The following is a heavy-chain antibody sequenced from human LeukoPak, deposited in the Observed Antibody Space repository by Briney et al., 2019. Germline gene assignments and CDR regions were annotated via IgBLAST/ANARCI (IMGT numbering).Heavy chain of an antibody. Sequence: SETPSLTCTVSGGSISSSSYYWGWIRQPPGKGLEWIGSIYYSGSTYYNPSLKSRVTISVDTSKNQFSLKLSSVTAADTAVYYCARRRVGAKGYFDYWGQGTLVTVSS. CDR2: IYYSGST. CDR1: GGSISSSSYY. D-gene: IGHD1-26*01. V-gene: IGHV4-39*07. J-gene: IGHJ4*02. CDR3: ARRRVGAKGYFDY.